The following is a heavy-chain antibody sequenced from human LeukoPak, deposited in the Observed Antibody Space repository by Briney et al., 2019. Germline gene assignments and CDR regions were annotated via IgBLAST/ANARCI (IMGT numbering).Heavy chain of an antibody. CDR1: GYTFTSYA. J-gene: IGHJ5*02. D-gene: IGHD3-10*01. CDR3: ARDRSSQRRGHAWFDP. V-gene: IGHV1-3*01. Sequence: ASVKVSCKASGYTFTSYAIHWVRQAPGQRLEWMGWISAGNGNTKYSQKFQGRVTITRDTSASTAYMELSSLRSEDTAVYYCARDRSSQRRGHAWFDPWGQGTLVTVSS. CDR2: ISAGNGNT.